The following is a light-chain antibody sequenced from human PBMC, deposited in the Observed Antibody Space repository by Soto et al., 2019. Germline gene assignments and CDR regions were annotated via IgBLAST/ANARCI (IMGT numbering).Light chain of an antibody. Sequence: QSALTQPPSASGTPGQRVTISCSGSTSNIGSTSSIGSDYVYWYQQLPGTAPKLLIYSNNQRPSGVPDRISGSKSGTSATLAISGLRFEDEADYYCAAWDDSLSGWVFGGGTKLTVL. CDR1: TSNIGSTSSIGSDY. CDR2: SNN. J-gene: IGLJ3*02. V-gene: IGLV1-47*02. CDR3: AAWDDSLSGWV.